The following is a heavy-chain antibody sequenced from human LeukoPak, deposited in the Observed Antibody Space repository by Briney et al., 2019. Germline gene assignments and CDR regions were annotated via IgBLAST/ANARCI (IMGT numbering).Heavy chain of an antibody. CDR3: ARRPGEYGGNGFDY. J-gene: IGHJ4*02. CDR1: GGSISSSSYY. D-gene: IGHD4-23*01. CDR2: IYYSGST. V-gene: IGHV4-39*01. Sequence: PSETLSPTCTVSGGSISSSSYYWAWIRQPPGKGLEWIGSIYYSGSTHYNPSLKSRVTISVDTSKNQFSLKLSSVTAADTAVYYCARRPGEYGGNGFDYWGQGTLVTVSS.